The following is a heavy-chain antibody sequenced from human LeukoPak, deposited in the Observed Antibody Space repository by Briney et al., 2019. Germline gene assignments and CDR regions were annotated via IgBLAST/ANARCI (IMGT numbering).Heavy chain of an antibody. Sequence: GGSLRLSCAASGFTFSSYAMYWVRQAPGKGLEWVAVTSYDGGNKYYADSVKGRFTVSRDNAKNSLYLQMTSLRVEDTAIYYCARDSAAVARQDFDYWGQGTLVTVSS. J-gene: IGHJ4*02. CDR1: GFTFSSYA. V-gene: IGHV3-30-3*01. CDR2: TSYDGGNK. D-gene: IGHD6-19*01. CDR3: ARDSAAVARQDFDY.